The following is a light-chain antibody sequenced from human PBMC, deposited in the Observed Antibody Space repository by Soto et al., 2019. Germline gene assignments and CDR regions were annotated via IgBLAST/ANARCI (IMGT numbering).Light chain of an antibody. CDR3: QQSYSTPWT. J-gene: IGKJ1*01. V-gene: IGKV1-39*01. Sequence: DIQMTQSPSSLSASVGDRVTITCRASQSICSYLNWYQQKPGKAPKLLIYAASSLQSGVPSRFSVSGSGTDFTLTISSLQPEDFATYYCQQSYSTPWTFGQGTKVEIK. CDR2: AAS. CDR1: QSICSY.